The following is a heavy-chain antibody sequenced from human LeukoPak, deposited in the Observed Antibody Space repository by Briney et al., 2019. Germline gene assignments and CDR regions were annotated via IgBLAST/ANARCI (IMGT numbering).Heavy chain of an antibody. J-gene: IGHJ4*02. CDR3: ARQNRYSSSLSVDY. CDR1: GGSISSSSYY. CDR2: IYYSGST. V-gene: IGHV4-39*01. Sequence: SETLSLTCTVSGGSISSSSYYWGWIRQPPGKGLEWIGSIYYSGSTYYNPSLKSRVTISVDTSKNQFSLKLSSVTAADTAVYYCARQNRYSSSLSVDYWGQGTLVTVSS. D-gene: IGHD6-6*01.